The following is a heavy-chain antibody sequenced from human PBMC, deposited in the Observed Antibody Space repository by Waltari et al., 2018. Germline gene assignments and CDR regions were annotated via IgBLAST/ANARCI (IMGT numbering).Heavy chain of an antibody. J-gene: IGHJ4*02. V-gene: IGHV4-39*07. CDR2: IYYSGST. Sequence: QLQLQESGPGLVKPSETLSLTCTVSGGSISSSSYYWGWIRQPPGKGLEWIGTIYYSGSTYYNPSLKSRVTISLDTSKNQFSLKLSSVTAADTAVYYCARVEDSRPIYYFDYWGQGTLVTVSS. D-gene: IGHD6-13*01. CDR1: GGSISSSSYY. CDR3: ARVEDSRPIYYFDY.